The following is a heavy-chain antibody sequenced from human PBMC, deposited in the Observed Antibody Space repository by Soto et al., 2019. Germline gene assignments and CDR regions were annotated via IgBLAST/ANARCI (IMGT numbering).Heavy chain of an antibody. Sequence: SETLSLTCAVSGASISGSYYYWAWLRQSPGKGPEWMGSVFYTGFTSYNPSLESRVSVSVDTSKSQFSLTLSAVTAADTAVYYCATSQKGYNWNYFDHWGQGALVTVSS. D-gene: IGHD1-20*01. CDR3: ATSQKGYNWNYFDH. CDR1: GASISGSYYY. J-gene: IGHJ4*02. V-gene: IGHV4-39*01. CDR2: VFYTGFT.